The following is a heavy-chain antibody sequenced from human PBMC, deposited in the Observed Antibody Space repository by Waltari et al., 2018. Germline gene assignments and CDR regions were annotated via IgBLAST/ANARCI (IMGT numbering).Heavy chain of an antibody. V-gene: IGHV4-59*01. Sequence: QVQLQESGPGLVKPSETLSLTCTVSGGSISSYYWAWIRQPPGKGLDWLGYIYYSGTTNYDPALQSRGTISVDTSKNQFSLKLSSVTAADTAVYYCARGLGYCSRNRSFDAFDIWGQGTMVTVSS. CDR3: ARGLGYCSRNRSFDAFDI. J-gene: IGHJ3*02. CDR1: GGSISSYY. D-gene: IGHD2-2*01. CDR2: IYYSGTT.